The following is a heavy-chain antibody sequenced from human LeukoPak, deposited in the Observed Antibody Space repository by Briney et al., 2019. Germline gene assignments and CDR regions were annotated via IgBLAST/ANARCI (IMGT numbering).Heavy chain of an antibody. CDR2: IYYSGST. Sequence: PWETLSLTCTVSGGSISSYYWSWIRQPPGKGLEWIGYIYYSGSTNYNPSLKSRVTISVDTSKNQFSLKLSSVTAADTAVYYCARAEWLRLGAFDIWGQGTMVTVSS. J-gene: IGHJ3*02. D-gene: IGHD5-12*01. CDR1: GGSISSYY. CDR3: ARAEWLRLGAFDI. V-gene: IGHV4-59*01.